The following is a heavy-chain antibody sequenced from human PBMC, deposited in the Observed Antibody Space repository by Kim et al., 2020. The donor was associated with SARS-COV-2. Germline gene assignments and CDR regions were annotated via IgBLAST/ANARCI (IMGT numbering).Heavy chain of an antibody. CDR3: ARVTIVVVTAIPYYYYYGMDV. Sequence: GGSLRLSCAASGFTFSDYYMSWIRQAPGKGLEWVSYISSSGSTIYYADSVKGRFTISRDNAKNSLYLQMNSLRAEDTAVYYCARVTIVVVTAIPYYYYYGMDVWGQGTTVTVSS. CDR1: GFTFSDYY. J-gene: IGHJ6*02. D-gene: IGHD2-21*02. CDR2: ISSSGSTI. V-gene: IGHV3-11*04.